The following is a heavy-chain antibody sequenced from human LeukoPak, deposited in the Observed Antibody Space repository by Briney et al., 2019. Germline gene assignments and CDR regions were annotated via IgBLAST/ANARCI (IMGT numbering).Heavy chain of an antibody. CDR3: ATLGYCSSTSCPQLLYFDY. J-gene: IGHJ4*02. CDR2: INPNSGGT. Sequence: ASVKVSCKASGYTFTGYYMHWVRQAPGQGLEWMGWINPNSGGTNYAQKFQGRVTMTRDTSISTAYMELCRLRSDDTAVYYCATLGYCSSTSCPQLLYFDYWGQGTLVTVSS. D-gene: IGHD2-2*01. CDR1: GYTFTGYY. V-gene: IGHV1-2*02.